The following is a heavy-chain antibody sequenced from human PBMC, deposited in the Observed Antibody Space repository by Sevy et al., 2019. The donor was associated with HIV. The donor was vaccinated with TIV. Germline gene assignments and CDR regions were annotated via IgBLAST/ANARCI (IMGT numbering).Heavy chain of an antibody. CDR3: ARVVGESCSGGTCSEWFDP. D-gene: IGHD2-15*01. Sequence: SETLSLTCIVSGDSVTSSPHYWTWIRQPPGKGLEWIAYIYYTGNTNYNPSLRDRVTISVDISKNQFSLKLSSVTAADTAVYYCARVVGESCSGGTCSEWFDPWGQGTQVTVSS. CDR1: GDSVTSSPHY. J-gene: IGHJ5*02. V-gene: IGHV4-61*01. CDR2: IYYTGNT.